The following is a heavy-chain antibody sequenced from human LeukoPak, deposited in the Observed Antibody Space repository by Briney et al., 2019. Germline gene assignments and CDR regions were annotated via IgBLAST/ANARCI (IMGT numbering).Heavy chain of an antibody. D-gene: IGHD4-17*01. CDR2: IYYSGST. J-gene: IGHJ4*02. CDR1: GGSISSSSYY. V-gene: IGHV4-39*07. CDR3: ARDPIDGDPNDY. Sequence: SETLSLTCTVSGGSISSSSYYWGWIRQPPGKGLEWIGSIYYSGSTYYNPSLKSRVTISVDTSKNQFSLKLSSVTAADTAVYYCARDPIDGDPNDYWGQGTLVTVSS.